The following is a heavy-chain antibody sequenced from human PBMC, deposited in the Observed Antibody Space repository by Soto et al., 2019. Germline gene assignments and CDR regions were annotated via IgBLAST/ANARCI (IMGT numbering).Heavy chain of an antibody. Sequence: PGGSLRLSCAASGFTFSSYSMNWVRQAPGKGLEWVSSISSSSSYIYYADSVKGRFTISRDNAKNSLYLQMNSLRAEDTAVYYCARAEDCSSTSCFSDDAFDIWGQGTMVTVSS. J-gene: IGHJ3*02. V-gene: IGHV3-21*01. CDR2: ISSSSSYI. CDR3: ARAEDCSSTSCFSDDAFDI. CDR1: GFTFSSYS. D-gene: IGHD2-2*01.